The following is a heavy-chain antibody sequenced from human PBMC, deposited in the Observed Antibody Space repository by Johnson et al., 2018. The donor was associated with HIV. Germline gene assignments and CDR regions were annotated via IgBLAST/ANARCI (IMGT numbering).Heavy chain of an antibody. CDR3: VRVRGGYSSGWYDAFDI. V-gene: IGHV3-33*01. CDR1: GFTFSDYY. CDR2: IWYYGSNK. J-gene: IGHJ3*02. D-gene: IGHD6-19*01. Sequence: QVQLVESGGGLVNPGGSLRLSCITSGFTFSDYYMSWVRQAPGKGLEWVAVIWYYGSNKYYADSVKGRFTISRDNSKTTLCMQMNSLRAEDTAVYYCVRVRGGYSSGWYDAFDIWGQGTMVTVSS.